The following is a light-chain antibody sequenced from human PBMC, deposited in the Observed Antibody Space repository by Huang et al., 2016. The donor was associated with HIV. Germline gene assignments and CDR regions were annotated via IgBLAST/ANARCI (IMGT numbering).Light chain of an antibody. CDR1: QTISTF. J-gene: IGKJ4*01. CDR2: AAS. Sequence: DIQMTQSPSSLSASVGVRISITCRASQTISTFLNWYQQKPGKAPKLLIYAASNLQSGVSSRFSGTGSGTLFTLTVTGLLPDDFATYFCQQTSSVPLTFGGGTKVEMK. V-gene: IGKV1-39*01. CDR3: QQTSSVPLT.